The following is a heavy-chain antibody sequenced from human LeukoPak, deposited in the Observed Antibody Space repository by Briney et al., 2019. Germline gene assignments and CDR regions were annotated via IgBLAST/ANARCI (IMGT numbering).Heavy chain of an antibody. D-gene: IGHD3-3*01. Sequence: GGSLRLSCAASGFTFSSYWMSWVRQAPGKGLEWVANIKQDGSEKYYVDSVKGRFTISRDNAKNSLYLQMNSLRAEDTAVYYCAREGQLYYDFWSGYYPNWFDPWGQGTLVTVSS. CDR3: AREGQLYYDFWSGYYPNWFDP. V-gene: IGHV3-7*03. CDR2: IKQDGSEK. CDR1: GFTFSSYW. J-gene: IGHJ5*02.